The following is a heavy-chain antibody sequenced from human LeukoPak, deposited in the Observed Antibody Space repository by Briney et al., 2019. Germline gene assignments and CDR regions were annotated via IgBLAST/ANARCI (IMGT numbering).Heavy chain of an antibody. Sequence: SETLSLTCAVYGGSFSGYYWSWIRQPPGKGLEWIGEINHSGSTNYNPSLKSRVTISVDTSKNQFSLKLSSVTAADTAVYYCGRGSVHRKGIAAAHSYFDYWGQGTLVTVSS. D-gene: IGHD6-13*01. CDR1: GGSFSGYY. CDR2: INHSGST. V-gene: IGHV4-34*01. J-gene: IGHJ4*02. CDR3: GRGSVHRKGIAAAHSYFDY.